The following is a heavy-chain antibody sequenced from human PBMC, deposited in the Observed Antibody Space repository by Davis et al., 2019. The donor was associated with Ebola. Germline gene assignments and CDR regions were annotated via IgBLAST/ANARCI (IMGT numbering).Heavy chain of an antibody. D-gene: IGHD2-21*02. CDR3: ATTYCGSDCYAYYFDF. CDR2: ITSNGGST. J-gene: IGHJ4*02. V-gene: IGHV3-64*01. Sequence: GESLKISCAASGFTFSSYAMHWVRQAPGKGLEYVSGITSNGGSTYYARSVKGRFTISRDNSKNTMYLQMGSLRAEDMAVYYCATTYCGSDCYAYYFDFWGQGTLVTVSP. CDR1: GFTFSSYA.